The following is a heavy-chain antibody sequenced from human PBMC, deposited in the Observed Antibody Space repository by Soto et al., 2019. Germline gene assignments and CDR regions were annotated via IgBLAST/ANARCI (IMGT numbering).Heavy chain of an antibody. V-gene: IGHV3-11*06. J-gene: IGHJ5*02. CDR2: ISPGSRYP. CDR3: VRGGGGGLFDP. D-gene: IGHD2-15*01. Sequence: GGSLRLPCAGSGFTFGDSYMSWIRHAPGKGLEWLSYISPGSRYPAYADSVKGRFTISRDNAKRSLYLQMMSLTAEDTAIYYCVRGGGGGLFDPWGQGTMVTVSS. CDR1: GFTFGDSY.